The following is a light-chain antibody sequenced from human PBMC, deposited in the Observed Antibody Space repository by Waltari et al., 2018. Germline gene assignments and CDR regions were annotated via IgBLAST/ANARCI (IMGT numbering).Light chain of an antibody. V-gene: IGKV3D-20*01. J-gene: IGKJ4*01. CDR1: QTVSSNY. CDR3: QQYGNSPFT. Sequence: EIVLTQSPATLSLSPGERATLSCGASQTVSSNYLAWYQHKPGLAPRLLIYDASGRPAGSPERFSGSGSGTDFTLTINRLEPEDVAVYYCQQYGNSPFTFGGGTKVDIK. CDR2: DAS.